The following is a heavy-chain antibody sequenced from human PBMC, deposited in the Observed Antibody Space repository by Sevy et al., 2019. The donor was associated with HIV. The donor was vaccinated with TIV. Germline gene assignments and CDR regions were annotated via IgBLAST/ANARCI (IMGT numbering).Heavy chain of an antibody. Sequence: GGSLRLSCTASGFTFTHAWMSWVRQAPGKGLEWVCRIKSTPDGGTTDYAAHVKGRFTISRADSKNTLYLQMNSLKNKDTAVYYCSTDPIIVLLVTDGMDVWGQGTPVTVSS. CDR3: STDPIIVLLVTDGMDV. CDR2: IKSTPDGGTT. V-gene: IGHV3-15*01. J-gene: IGHJ6*02. D-gene: IGHD2-8*02. CDR1: GFTFTHAW.